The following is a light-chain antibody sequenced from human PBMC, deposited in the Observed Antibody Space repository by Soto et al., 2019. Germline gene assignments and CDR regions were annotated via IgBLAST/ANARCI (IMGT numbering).Light chain of an antibody. CDR2: GAS. Sequence: EIVLTQSPATLSLSPLEIATLSFVASESVSTNYVAWYQQKPGQAPRILIFGASGRATGIPDRFSGSGSGTEFTLTISSLQSEDFAEYHCQQYNNWPQTFGQGTKVDI. V-gene: IGKV3D-15*01. CDR1: ESVSTN. J-gene: IGKJ1*01. CDR3: QQYNNWPQT.